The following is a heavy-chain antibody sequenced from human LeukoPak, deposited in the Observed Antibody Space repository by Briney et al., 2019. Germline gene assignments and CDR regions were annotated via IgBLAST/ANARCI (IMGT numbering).Heavy chain of an antibody. J-gene: IGHJ4*02. CDR1: GYTFTSYG. CDR2: ISAYNGNT. Sequence: ASVKVSCKASGYTFTSYGISWVRQAPGQGLEWMGWISAYNGNTNYAQKLQGRVTMTTDTSTSTAYMELRSLRSDDTAVYYCARAPYYDFRSGYSKYYFDYWGQGTLVTVSS. V-gene: IGHV1-18*01. D-gene: IGHD3-3*01. CDR3: ARAPYYDFRSGYSKYYFDY.